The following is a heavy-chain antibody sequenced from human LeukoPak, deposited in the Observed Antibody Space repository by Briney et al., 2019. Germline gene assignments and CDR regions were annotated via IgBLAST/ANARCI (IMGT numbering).Heavy chain of an antibody. CDR2: INHSGST. D-gene: IGHD1-26*01. CDR1: GGSFSGYY. Sequence: TSETLSLTCAVYGGSFSGYYWSWIRQPPGKGLEWIGEINHSGSTNYNPSLKSRVTISVDTSKNQFSLKLSSVTAADTAVYYCARYVEWELLVEYRDDAFDIWGQGTMVTVSS. J-gene: IGHJ3*02. CDR3: ARYVEWELLVEYRDDAFDI. V-gene: IGHV4-34*01.